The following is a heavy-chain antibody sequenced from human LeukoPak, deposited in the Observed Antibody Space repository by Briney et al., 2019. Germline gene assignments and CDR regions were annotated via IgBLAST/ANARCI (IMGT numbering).Heavy chain of an antibody. CDR2: IFTSGNS. Sequence: PSETLSLTCDVSGGFISSGTHYWNWIRQPAGKGLEWIGRIFTSGNSNYNPSLTSRVTISLDTSKDQFSLRLSSVTAADTAFYYCARESATSGSTDWGQGTLVTVSS. J-gene: IGHJ4*02. CDR3: ARESATSGSTD. CDR1: GGFISSGTHY. D-gene: IGHD3-10*01. V-gene: IGHV4-61*02.